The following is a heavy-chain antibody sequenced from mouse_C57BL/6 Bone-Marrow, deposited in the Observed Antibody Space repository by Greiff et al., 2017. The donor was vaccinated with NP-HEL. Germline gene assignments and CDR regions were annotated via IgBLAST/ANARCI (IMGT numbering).Heavy chain of an antibody. J-gene: IGHJ3*01. V-gene: IGHV1-64*01. Sequence: QVQLQQSGAELVKPGASVKLSCKASGYTFTSYWMHWVKQRPGQGLEWIGMIHPNSGSTNYNEKFKSKATLTVDKSSSTAYMQLSSLTSEDSAVYYCARSYPAWFAYWGQGTLVTVSA. CDR1: GYTFTSYW. CDR2: IHPNSGST. CDR3: ARSYPAWFAY. D-gene: IGHD1-1*01.